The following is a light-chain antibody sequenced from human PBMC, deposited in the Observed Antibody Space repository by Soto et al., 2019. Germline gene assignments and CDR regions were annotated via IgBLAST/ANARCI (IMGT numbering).Light chain of an antibody. J-gene: IGLJ1*01. CDR1: SSDVGGYNY. V-gene: IGLV2-14*01. CDR2: DVS. Sequence: QSVLTQPASVSGSPGQSITISCTGTSSDVGGYNYVSWYQQHPGKAPKLMIYDVSNRPSGVSNRFSGSKSGNTASLTISGLQAEDEADYYCSSYTSSSNYVFGTGTKLTAL. CDR3: SSYTSSSNYV.